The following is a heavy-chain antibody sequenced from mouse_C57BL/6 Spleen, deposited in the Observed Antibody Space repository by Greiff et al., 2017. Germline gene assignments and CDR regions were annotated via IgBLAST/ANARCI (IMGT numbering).Heavy chain of an antibody. CDR1: CYSITCVY. CDR2: ISYSGST. J-gene: IGHJ2*01. D-gene: IGHD2-3*01. Sequence: VKLVESGPGLAKPSQPLSLICPVTCYSITCVYWNWIRKFPGNKLEYMGYISYSGSTYYNPSLKSRISITRNTSKHQYYLQLNSVTTEDTATYYCARSLSYDYFDYGGQGTTLTVSS. CDR3: ARSLSYDYFDY. V-gene: IGHV3-8*01.